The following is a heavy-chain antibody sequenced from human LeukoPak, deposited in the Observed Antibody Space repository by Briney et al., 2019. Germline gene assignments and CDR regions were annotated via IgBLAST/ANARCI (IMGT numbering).Heavy chain of an antibody. V-gene: IGHV5-51*01. D-gene: IGHD5-18*01. Sequence: GESLKISCKGSGYSFTNYWIGWVRQMPGKGLEWMGIIYPGDSDTKYSPSFQGQVTISADKSINTAYLQWSSLKASDTAMYYCARHEQDTTMAFDYWGQGTLVTVSS. CDR1: GYSFTNYW. CDR3: ARHEQDTTMAFDY. J-gene: IGHJ4*02. CDR2: IYPGDSDT.